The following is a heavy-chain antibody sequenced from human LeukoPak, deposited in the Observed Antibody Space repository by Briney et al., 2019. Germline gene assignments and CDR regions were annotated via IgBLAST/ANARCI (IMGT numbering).Heavy chain of an antibody. J-gene: IGHJ4*02. CDR3: AKSHIVYCSGGSCYEVDY. CDR1: GFNFSSYS. Sequence: PGGSLRLSCAASGFNFSSYSMNWVRQAPGKGLEWVSSISSSSSFRYYADSVKGRFTISRDNSKNTPYLQMNSLRAEDTAVYYCAKSHIVYCSGGSCYEVDYWGQGTLVTVSS. V-gene: IGHV3-21*01. CDR2: ISSSSSFR. D-gene: IGHD2-15*01.